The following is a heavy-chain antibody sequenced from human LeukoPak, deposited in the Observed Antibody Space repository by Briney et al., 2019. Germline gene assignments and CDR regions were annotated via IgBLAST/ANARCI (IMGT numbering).Heavy chain of an antibody. CDR2: IYYSGST. V-gene: IGHV4-39*07. J-gene: IGHJ5*02. CDR1: GGSISSSSYY. D-gene: IGHD6-13*01. CDR3: ARERRDYSSSWYNWFDP. Sequence: SETLSLTCTVSGGSISSSSYYWGWIRQPPGKGLEWIGSIYYSGSTYHNPSLKSRVTISVDTSKNQFSLKLSSVTAADTAVYYCARERRDYSSSWYNWFDPWGQGTLVTVSS.